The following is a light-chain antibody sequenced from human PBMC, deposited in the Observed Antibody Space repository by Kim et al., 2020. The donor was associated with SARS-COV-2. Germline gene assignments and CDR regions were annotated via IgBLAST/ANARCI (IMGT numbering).Light chain of an antibody. V-gene: IGKV1D-16*01. CDR2: AAS. CDR1: QGISSW. J-gene: IGKJ1*01. Sequence: IQMTQSPSTLSASVGDRVTISCRASQGISSWLAWYQQKPGKAPEPLIYAASTLPGGVPSRFSGSGSGTEFALTITSLQPDDFATYYCQQYDSHPRTFGQGTKVEIK. CDR3: QQYDSHPRT.